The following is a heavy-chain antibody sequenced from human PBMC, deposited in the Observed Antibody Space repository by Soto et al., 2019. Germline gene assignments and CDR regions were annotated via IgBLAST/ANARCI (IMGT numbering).Heavy chain of an antibody. CDR3: ASQPTYSCSPYGMDV. Sequence: QVQLVQSGAEVKKPGSSVKVSCKASGGTFSSYTISWVRQAPGQGLEWMGRIIPILGIANYAQKFQGRVTITADKSTSTAYMELSSLRAEDTAVYYCASQPTYSCSPYGMDVWGQGTTVTVSS. J-gene: IGHJ6*02. D-gene: IGHD6-13*01. CDR2: IIPILGIA. V-gene: IGHV1-69*02. CDR1: GGTFSSYT.